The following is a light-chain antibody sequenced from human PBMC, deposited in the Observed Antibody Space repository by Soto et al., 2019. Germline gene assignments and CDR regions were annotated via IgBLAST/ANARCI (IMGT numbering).Light chain of an antibody. CDR1: NSNIGNNY. CDR3: GAWDSSLSAVV. J-gene: IGLJ2*01. V-gene: IGLV1-51*01. Sequence: QSVLTQPPSVSAAPGQKVTISCSGSNSNIGNNYVSWYQQLPGTAPKLLIYDNNKRPSGIPDRFSGSKSGTSATLGITGLQTGDEAEYYCGAWDSSLSAVVFGGGAKLTVL. CDR2: DNN.